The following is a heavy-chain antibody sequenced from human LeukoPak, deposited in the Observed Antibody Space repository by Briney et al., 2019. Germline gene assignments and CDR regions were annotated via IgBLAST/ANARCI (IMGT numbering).Heavy chain of an antibody. V-gene: IGHV3-30*02. CDR3: ANDQYSSSSGGFDY. D-gene: IGHD6-6*01. CDR1: GFTFSSYG. Sequence: GGSLRLSCAASGFTFSSYGMHWVRQAPGKGLEWVAFIRYDGSNKYYADSVKGRFTISRDNSKNTLFLQMNSLRAEDTAVYYCANDQYSSSSGGFDYWGQGTLVTVSS. CDR2: IRYDGSNK. J-gene: IGHJ4*02.